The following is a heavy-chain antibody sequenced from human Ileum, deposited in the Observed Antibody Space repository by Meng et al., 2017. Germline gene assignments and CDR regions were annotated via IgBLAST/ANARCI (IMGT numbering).Heavy chain of an antibody. CDR3: AIITAGGA. Sequence: QVHLVQSGAEVKKPGASVKVSCKASGYTFTGYHMHWVRQAPGQGLEWMGRINPNSGGTIYAQKFQGRVTMTRDTSISTGYMELSRLRSDDTAVYYCAIITAGGAWGQGALVTVSS. J-gene: IGHJ5*02. V-gene: IGHV1-2*06. CDR1: GYTFTGYH. D-gene: IGHD1-20*01. CDR2: INPNSGGT.